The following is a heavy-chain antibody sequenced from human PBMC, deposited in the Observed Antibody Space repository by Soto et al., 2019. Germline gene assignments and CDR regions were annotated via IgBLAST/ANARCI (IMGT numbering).Heavy chain of an antibody. CDR2: IWYDGSNK. CDR1: GFTFSSYG. Sequence: QVQLVESGGGVVQPGRSLRLSCAASGFTFSSYGMHWVRQAPGKGLEWVAVIWYDGSNKYYADSVKGRFTISGDNSKNTLYLQMNSLRAEDTAVYYCAREAVAVAPYYYGMDVWGQGTTVTVSS. J-gene: IGHJ6*02. V-gene: IGHV3-33*01. CDR3: AREAVAVAPYYYGMDV. D-gene: IGHD6-19*01.